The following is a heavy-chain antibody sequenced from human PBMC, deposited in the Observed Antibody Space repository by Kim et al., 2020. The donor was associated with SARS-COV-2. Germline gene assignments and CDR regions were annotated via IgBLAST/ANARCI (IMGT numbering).Heavy chain of an antibody. Sequence: SVKVSCKASGGTFSSYAISWVRQAPGQGLEWMGRIIPILGIANYAQKFQGRVTITADKSTSTAYMELSSLRSEDTAVYYCARGDCGGDCPHLWGQGTLVTVSS. V-gene: IGHV1-69*04. J-gene: IGHJ4*02. CDR3: ARGDCGGDCPHL. CDR2: IIPILGIA. D-gene: IGHD2-21*02. CDR1: GGTFSSYA.